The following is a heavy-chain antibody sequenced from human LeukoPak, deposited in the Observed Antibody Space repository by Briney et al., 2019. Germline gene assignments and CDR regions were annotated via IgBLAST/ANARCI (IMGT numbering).Heavy chain of an antibody. CDR1: GDSITGYY. D-gene: IGHD4-17*01. CDR2: VYYSGTT. CDR3: ARYYGDYTHFDY. Sequence: ETLSLTCTVSGDSITGYYWSWIRQPPGKGLEWIGYVYYSGTTNYSPSLESRVTISVGMSKDRFSLKLSSVTTADTAVYYCARYYGDYTHFDYWGQGILVTVSS. V-gene: IGHV4-59*01. J-gene: IGHJ4*02.